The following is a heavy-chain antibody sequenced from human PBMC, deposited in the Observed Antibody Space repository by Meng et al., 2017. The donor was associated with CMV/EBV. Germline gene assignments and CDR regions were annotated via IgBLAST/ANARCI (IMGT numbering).Heavy chain of an antibody. V-gene: IGHV3-30*04. CDR2: ISYDGSNK. CDR1: VFTFSSYA. J-gene: IGHJ4*02. D-gene: IGHD3-3*01. Sequence: SLRLSCAASVFTFSSYAMHWVRQAPGKGLEWVAVISYDGSNKYYADSVKGRFTISRDNSKNTLYLQMNSLRAEDTAVYYCARDYDFWGQGTLVTVSS. CDR3: ARDYDF.